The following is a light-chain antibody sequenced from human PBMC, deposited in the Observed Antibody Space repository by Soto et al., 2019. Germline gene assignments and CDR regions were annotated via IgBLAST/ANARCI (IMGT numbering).Light chain of an antibody. CDR3: QKRFDWPKIT. CDR1: QSVSNY. CDR2: AAS. J-gene: IGKJ5*01. V-gene: IGKV3-11*01. Sequence: ELVCTQSPATLSLSPGERVTLSCGASQSVSNYLAWYQQKPGQAPRLLVSAASNRATGIPDRFSGSGSGTDFTLTISRLEPEDFGVFYCQKRFDWPKITFGQGTRVDI.